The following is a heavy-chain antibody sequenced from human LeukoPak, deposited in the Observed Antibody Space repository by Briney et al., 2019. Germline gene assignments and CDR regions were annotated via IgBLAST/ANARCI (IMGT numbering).Heavy chain of an antibody. V-gene: IGHV4-59*01. CDR2: VSYSGSP. CDR1: GSSISPYY. Sequence: KTSETLSLTCTVSGSSISPYYWSWIRQPPGKGLEWIGYVSYSGSPNYNPSLKSRVTISVDTSKNQFSLKLSSVTAADTAVYYCARGGWYPESFQHWGQGALVTVSS. J-gene: IGHJ1*01. D-gene: IGHD6-19*01. CDR3: ARGGWYPESFQH.